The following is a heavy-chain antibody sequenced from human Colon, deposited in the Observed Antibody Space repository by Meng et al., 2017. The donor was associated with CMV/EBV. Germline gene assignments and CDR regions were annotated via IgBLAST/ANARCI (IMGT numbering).Heavy chain of an antibody. V-gene: IGHV3-48*04. CDR3: ARDEGAGTSWPNWFDP. Sequence: GESLKISCAASGFTFSSYSMNWVRQAPGKGLEWISYISSSGSAIYYAESVKGRFTISRDNAKKSLYLQMDSLRADDTATYYCARDEGAGTSWPNWFDPWGQGTLVTVSS. CDR1: GFTFSSYS. CDR2: ISSSGSAI. D-gene: IGHD2-2*01. J-gene: IGHJ5*02.